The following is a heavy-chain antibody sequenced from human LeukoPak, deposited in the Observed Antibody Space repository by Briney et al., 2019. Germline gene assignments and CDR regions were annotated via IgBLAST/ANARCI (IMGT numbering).Heavy chain of an antibody. CDR2: IIPIFGTA. D-gene: IGHD3-22*01. CDR1: GGTFSSYA. CDR3: ARDDKTYYYDSSGYYDY. V-gene: IGHV1-69*06. J-gene: IGHJ4*02. Sequence: ASVKVSCKASGGTFSSYAISWVRQAPGQGLEWMGRIIPIFGTANYAPKFQGRVTITADKSTGTAYMELSSLRSEDTAVYYCARDDKTYYYDSSGYYDYWGQGTLVTVSS.